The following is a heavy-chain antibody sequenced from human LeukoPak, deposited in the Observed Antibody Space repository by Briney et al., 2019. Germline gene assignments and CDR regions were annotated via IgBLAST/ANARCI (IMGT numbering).Heavy chain of an antibody. Sequence: GSLRLSCAASGFNFSSFGVNWIRQPPGKELEWIGYGFYSGSTDYNPSLKSRVTISVDTSKRQISLKLSSVTAADTALYYCAREMTATGRGHYFDYWGRGALVTVSS. D-gene: IGHD3-9*01. J-gene: IGHJ4*02. CDR2: GFYSGST. CDR1: GFNFSSFG. V-gene: IGHV4-59*01. CDR3: AREMTATGRGHYFDY.